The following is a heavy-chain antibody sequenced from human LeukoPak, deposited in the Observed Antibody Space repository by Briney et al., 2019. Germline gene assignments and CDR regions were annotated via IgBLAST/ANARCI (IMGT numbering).Heavy chain of an antibody. CDR3: ARSALWFGEFPLY. CDR2: IIPIFGTA. V-gene: IGHV1-69*05. D-gene: IGHD3-10*01. Sequence: ASVKVSCKASGGTFSSYAISWVRQAPGQGLEWMGRIIPIFGTANYAQKFQGRVTITTDESTSTAYMELSSLRSEDTAVYYCARSALWFGEFPLYWGQGTLVTVSS. J-gene: IGHJ4*02. CDR1: GGTFSSYA.